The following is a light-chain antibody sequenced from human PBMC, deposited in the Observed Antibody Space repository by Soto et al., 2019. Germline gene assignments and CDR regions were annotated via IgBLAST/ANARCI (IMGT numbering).Light chain of an antibody. Sequence: DIQMTQSPSSLSASVGDSVTVTFRASQPLGTSLHWYQQKAGKAPRVLISSASRLQSGVSSRFSGSGSGTHFTLTISSLRPEDSASYYCLQGYNSFWTFGQGTKVDIK. CDR3: LQGYNSFWT. CDR1: QPLGTS. V-gene: IGKV1-39*01. J-gene: IGKJ1*01. CDR2: SAS.